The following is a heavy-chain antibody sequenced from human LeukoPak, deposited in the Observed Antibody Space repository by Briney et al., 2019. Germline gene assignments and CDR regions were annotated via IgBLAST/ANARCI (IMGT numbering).Heavy chain of an antibody. D-gene: IGHD6-13*01. CDR2: IIPILGIA. Sequence: SVKVSCKASGGTFTSYTISWVRQAPGQGLEWMGRIIPILGIANYAQKFQGRVTITADKSTSTAYMELSSLRSEDTAVYYCASLAAAGHFDYWGQGTLVTVSS. CDR3: ASLAAAGHFDY. CDR1: GGTFTSYT. V-gene: IGHV1-69*02. J-gene: IGHJ4*02.